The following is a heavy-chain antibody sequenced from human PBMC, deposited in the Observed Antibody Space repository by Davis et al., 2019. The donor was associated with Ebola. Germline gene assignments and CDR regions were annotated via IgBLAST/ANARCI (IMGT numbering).Heavy chain of an antibody. V-gene: IGHV4-59*12. CDR2: IYHSGNT. D-gene: IGHD6-19*01. J-gene: IGHJ6*02. CDR1: GGPMNSVY. Sequence: MPSETLSLTCTVSGGPMNSVYWNWIRQSPGKGPEWIGDIYHSGNTNSNPYLKSRVTISIDTSKNQFSLKLSSVTAADTAVYYGAREVAGTSYYYGVDVWGQGTTVTVSS. CDR3: AREVAGTSYYYGVDV.